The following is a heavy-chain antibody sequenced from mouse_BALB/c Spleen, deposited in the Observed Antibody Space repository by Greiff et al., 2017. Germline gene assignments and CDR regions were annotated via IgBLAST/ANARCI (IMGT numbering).Heavy chain of an antibody. CDR3: ASFNWDAHAMEY. CDR1: GYTFTSYV. J-gene: IGHJ4*01. Sequence: EVQLQQSGPELVKPGASVQMSCKASGYTFTSYVMHWVKQKPGQGLEWIGYINPYNDGTKYNEKFKGKATLTSDKSSSTAYMELSSLTSEDSAVYYCASFNWDAHAMEYWGQGTSVTVAA. D-gene: IGHD4-1*02. CDR2: INPYNDGT. V-gene: IGHV1-14*01.